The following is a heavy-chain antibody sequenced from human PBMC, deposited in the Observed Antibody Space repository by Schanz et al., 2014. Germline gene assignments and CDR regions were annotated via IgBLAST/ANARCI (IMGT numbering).Heavy chain of an antibody. Sequence: QVQLRESGPGLEKPSETLSLTCDVSSGSINSYYWSWIRRPRGKRPEWIGYIYFSGTTKYNPSLKSRVAISLDRSSRHFFLRLSSVTAADTAVYFCARGGEPAFDYWGPGTTVVVSA. CDR1: SGSINSYY. CDR2: IYFSGTT. V-gene: IGHV4-59*12. CDR3: ARGGEPAFDY. J-gene: IGHJ4*02. D-gene: IGHD3-16*01.